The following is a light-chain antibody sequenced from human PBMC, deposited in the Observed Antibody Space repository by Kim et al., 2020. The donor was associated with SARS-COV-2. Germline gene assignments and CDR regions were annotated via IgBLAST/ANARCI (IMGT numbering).Light chain of an antibody. CDR3: SSYAGSNNPL. CDR2: EVS. V-gene: IGLV2-8*01. J-gene: IGLJ3*02. Sequence: GQSGTNSRTGTGSDVGGYKYVSWDQQHPGKAPKLMIYEVSKRPSGVPDRFSGAKSGNTASLTVSGLQAEDEADYYCSSYAGSNNPLFGGGTKLTVL. CDR1: GSDVGGYKY.